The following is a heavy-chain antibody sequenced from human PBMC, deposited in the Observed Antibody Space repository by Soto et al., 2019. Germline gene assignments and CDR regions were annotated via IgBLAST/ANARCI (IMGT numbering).Heavy chain of an antibody. Sequence: GASVKVSCKASGGTFSSYAISWVRQAPGQGLEWMGGIIPIFGTANYAQKFQGRVTITADESTSTAYMELSSLRSEDTAVYYCARDWGHSGSYGWFDPWGQGTLVTVSS. V-gene: IGHV1-69*13. D-gene: IGHD1-26*01. CDR1: GGTFSSYA. J-gene: IGHJ5*02. CDR3: ARDWGHSGSYGWFDP. CDR2: IIPIFGTA.